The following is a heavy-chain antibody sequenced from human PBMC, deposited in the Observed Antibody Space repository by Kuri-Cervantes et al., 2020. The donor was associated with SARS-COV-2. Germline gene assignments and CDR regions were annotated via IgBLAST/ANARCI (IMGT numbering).Heavy chain of an antibody. Sequence: GESLKISCVVSGVTYRFFAMHWVRQAPGKGLVWVSRINSDGSSTSYADSVKGRFTISRDNAKNTLYLQMNSLRAEDTAVYYCASGGPYYDFWSGLTYYYYYGMDVWGQGTTVTVSS. CDR3: ASGGPYYDFWSGLTYYYYYGMDV. CDR2: INSDGSST. CDR1: GVTYRFFA. D-gene: IGHD3-3*01. J-gene: IGHJ6*02. V-gene: IGHV3-74*01.